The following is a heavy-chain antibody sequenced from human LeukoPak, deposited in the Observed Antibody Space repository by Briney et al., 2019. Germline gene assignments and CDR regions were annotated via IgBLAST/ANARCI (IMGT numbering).Heavy chain of an antibody. Sequence: GGSLRLSCEASGFTFSNYYMSWIRQAPGKGLEWVSYISSSGSTIYYADSVKGRFTISRDSAKNSLYLQMNSLRAEDTAVYYCARNNYYDSSGYYAYWGQGTLVTVSS. CDR3: ARNNYYDSSGYYAY. D-gene: IGHD3-22*01. CDR2: ISSSGSTI. V-gene: IGHV3-11*01. CDR1: GFTFSNYY. J-gene: IGHJ4*02.